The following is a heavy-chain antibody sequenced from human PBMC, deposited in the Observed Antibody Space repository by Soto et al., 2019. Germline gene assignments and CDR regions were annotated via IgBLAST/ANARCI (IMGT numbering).Heavy chain of an antibody. V-gene: IGHV3-53*01. J-gene: IGHJ3*02. Sequence: GGSLRLSCAASGFIVSSNYMSWVRQAPGKGLEWVSVIYSGGSTYYADSVKGRFTISRDNSKNTLYLQMNSLRAEDTAVYYCARDPYGNPDAFDIWGQGTMVTVSS. CDR3: ARDPYGNPDAFDI. CDR2: IYSGGST. CDR1: GFIVSSNY. D-gene: IGHD3-10*01.